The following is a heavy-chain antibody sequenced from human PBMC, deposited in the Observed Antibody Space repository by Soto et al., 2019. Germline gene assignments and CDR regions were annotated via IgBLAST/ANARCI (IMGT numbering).Heavy chain of an antibody. V-gene: IGHV3-23*01. CDR1: GFTFSSYG. CDR2: ISGGST. Sequence: PGGSLRLSCEASGFTFSSYGMSWTRQAPRRGLEWVSDISGGSTYYADSVKGRFTISRDNSRNTLYLQINTLRAEDTAIYYFARVATGNRYFDYWGQGTLVTVSS. J-gene: IGHJ4*02. CDR3: ARVATGNRYFDY. D-gene: IGHD4-4*01.